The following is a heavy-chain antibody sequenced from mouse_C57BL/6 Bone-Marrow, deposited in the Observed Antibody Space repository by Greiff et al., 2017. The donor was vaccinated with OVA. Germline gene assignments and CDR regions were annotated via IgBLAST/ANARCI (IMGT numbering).Heavy chain of an antibody. V-gene: IGHV5-17*01. D-gene: IGHD1-1*01. CDR2: ISSGSSTI. J-gene: IGHJ4*01. Sequence: EVQGVESGGGLVKPGGSLKLSCAASGFTFSDYGMHWVRQAPEKGLEWVAYISSGSSTIYYADTVKGRFTISRDNAKNTLFLQMTSLRSEDTAMYYCARITTVVVYYYAMDDWGKGTSVTVSS. CDR3: ARITTVVVYYYAMDD. CDR1: GFTFSDYG.